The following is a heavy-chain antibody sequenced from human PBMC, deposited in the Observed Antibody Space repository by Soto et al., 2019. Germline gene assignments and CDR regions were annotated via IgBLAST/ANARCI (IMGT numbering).Heavy chain of an antibody. V-gene: IGHV3-9*01. CDR2: ISWNSGSI. CDR3: AKAWSSSVGRWFYP. CDR1: GFTFDDYA. Sequence: EVQLVESGGGLVQPGRSLRLSCAASGFTFDDYAMHWVRQAPGKGLEWVSGISWNSGSIGYADSVKGRFTISRDYAKNSLYLQINSLRAEDTASSYCAKAWSSSVGRWFYPWGQGSMVTVSS. D-gene: IGHD6-6*01. J-gene: IGHJ5*02.